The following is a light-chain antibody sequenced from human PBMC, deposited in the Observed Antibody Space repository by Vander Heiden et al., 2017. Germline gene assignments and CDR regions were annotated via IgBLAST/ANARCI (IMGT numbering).Light chain of an antibody. V-gene: IGKV1-39*01. Sequence: DIQMTKSPSPLSASVGDRVTITCRASQSISTYLNWYQQKPGKAPTLLIYAASSLQSGVPSRFSGSGSGTGFTLTISSLQPEDFATYYCQQSYSTPRTFGQGTKVEIK. J-gene: IGKJ1*01. CDR2: AAS. CDR1: QSISTY. CDR3: QQSYSTPRT.